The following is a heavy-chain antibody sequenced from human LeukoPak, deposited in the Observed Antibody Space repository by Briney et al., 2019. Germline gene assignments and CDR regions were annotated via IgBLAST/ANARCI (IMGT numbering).Heavy chain of an antibody. V-gene: IGHV1-24*01. CDR3: ATEKGSSGPFGY. Sequence: ASVKVSCKVSGYTLTELSMHWVRQAPGKGLEWMGGFDPEDGETIYAQKFQGRVTMTEDTSTDTAYMELSSLRSEDTAVYYCATEKGSSGPFGYWGQGTLVTVSS. CDR1: GYTLTELS. CDR2: FDPEDGET. D-gene: IGHD6-6*01. J-gene: IGHJ4*02.